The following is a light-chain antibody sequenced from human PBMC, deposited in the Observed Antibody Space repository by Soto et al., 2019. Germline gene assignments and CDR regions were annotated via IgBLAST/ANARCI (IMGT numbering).Light chain of an antibody. V-gene: IGKV3-15*01. CDR1: QSVSIN. Sequence: EIVMTQSPATLSVSPGERATLSCRASQSVSINLAWYQQKPGQAPRLLISGAPTRATGIPARFSGSESGPEFTLTISSLQSEDVAVYYCQQYNNWSRITFRQGTRLEMK. J-gene: IGKJ5*01. CDR3: QQYNNWSRIT. CDR2: GAP.